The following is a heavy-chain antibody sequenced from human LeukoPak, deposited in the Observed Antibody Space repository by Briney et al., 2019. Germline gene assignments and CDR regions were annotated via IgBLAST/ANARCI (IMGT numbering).Heavy chain of an antibody. V-gene: IGHV4-59*01. CDR2: IYYSGST. CDR1: GGSISNYY. D-gene: IGHD6-13*01. Sequence: SETLSLTCTVSGGSISNYYWTWIRQPPGKGLEWIGYIYYSGSTNYNPSLKSRVTISVDTSKNQFSLKLSSVTAADTAVYYCARGRSSSWYPLWGQGTLVTVSS. CDR3: ARGRSSSWYPL. J-gene: IGHJ4*02.